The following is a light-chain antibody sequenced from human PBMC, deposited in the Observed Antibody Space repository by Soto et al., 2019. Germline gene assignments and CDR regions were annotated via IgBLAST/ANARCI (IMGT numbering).Light chain of an antibody. CDR3: RHYNNWPPET. J-gene: IGKJ1*01. CDR1: QSVSSR. V-gene: IGKV3-15*01. Sequence: EIVLTQSPGTLSVSPGERAILSFRASQSVSSRLAWYQQKRGQAPRLLIYDASTRATGIPARFSGSGSGTEFNLTISSLQSEDFAIYYCRHYNNWPPETFGQGTKVDI. CDR2: DAS.